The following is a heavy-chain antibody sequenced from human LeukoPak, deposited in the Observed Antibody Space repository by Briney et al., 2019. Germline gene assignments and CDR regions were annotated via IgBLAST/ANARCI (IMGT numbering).Heavy chain of an antibody. J-gene: IGHJ4*02. CDR1: GGSISSSSYY. D-gene: IGHD3-9*01. Sequence: SETLSLTCTVSGGSISSSSYYWGWIRQPPGKGLEWIGSIYYSGSTYYNPSLKSRVTISVDTSKNQFSLKLSSVTAADTAVYYCARGVLLRYFDYWGQGTLVTVSS. CDR3: ARGVLLRYFDY. CDR2: IYYSGST. V-gene: IGHV4-39*07.